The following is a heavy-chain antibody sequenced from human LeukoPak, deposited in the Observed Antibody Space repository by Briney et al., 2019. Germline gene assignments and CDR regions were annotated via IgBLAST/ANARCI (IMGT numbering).Heavy chain of an antibody. D-gene: IGHD3-3*01. CDR1: GGSFSGYY. CDR3: ARAVYDFWSGYYHDY. J-gene: IGHJ4*02. Sequence: SETLSLTCAVYGGSFSGYYWSWIRQPAGKGLEWIGRIYTSGSTNYNPSLKSRVTMSVDTSKNQFSLKLSSVTAADTAVYYCARAVYDFWSGYYHDYWGQGTLVTVSS. V-gene: IGHV4-59*10. CDR2: IYTSGST.